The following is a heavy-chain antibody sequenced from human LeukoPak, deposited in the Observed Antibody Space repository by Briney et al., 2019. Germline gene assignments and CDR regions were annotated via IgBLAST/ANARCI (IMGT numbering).Heavy chain of an antibody. D-gene: IGHD1-26*01. CDR3: ARDSGSYQQDY. CDR1: GYTFAGYG. Sequence: SVKVSCKASGYTFAGYGVGWVRQAAGQGLAGMGWISAYNGNTNYAQKCQGRVTMTTDTSTTTAYMDLRSLRSDATALYYCARDSGSYQQDYWGQGTLVTVSS. J-gene: IGHJ4*02. CDR2: ISAYNGNT. V-gene: IGHV1-18*01.